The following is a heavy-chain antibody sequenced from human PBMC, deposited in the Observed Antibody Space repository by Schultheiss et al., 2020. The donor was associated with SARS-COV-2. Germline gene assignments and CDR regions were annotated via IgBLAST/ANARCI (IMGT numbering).Heavy chain of an antibody. CDR2: ISPYTGDT. CDR3: ARDVVRLTIFGVVVPNWFDP. Sequence: ASVKVSCKASGYTFTGYYIHWVRQAPGQGLEWMGWISPYTGDTKYAQNLQGRVIMTTDTSTNTAYMELRSLRSDDTAVYYCARDVVRLTIFGVVVPNWFDPWGQGTLVTVSS. CDR1: GYTFTGYY. D-gene: IGHD3-3*01. J-gene: IGHJ5*02. V-gene: IGHV1-18*04.